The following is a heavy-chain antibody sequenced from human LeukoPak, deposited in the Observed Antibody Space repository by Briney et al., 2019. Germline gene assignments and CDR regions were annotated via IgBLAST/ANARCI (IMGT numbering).Heavy chain of an antibody. CDR3: AGHHPRNTVDF. CDR2: ISDIGSI. D-gene: IGHD2/OR15-2a*01. J-gene: IGHJ4*02. CDR1: GGSISSYY. V-gene: IGHV4-59*08. Sequence: SDTLPLTCTVSGGSISSYYWSWIRQPPRTGLEWIAYISDIGSINYNPSLKSRVTISLDTSKNQFSLKLSSVTAADTAVYYCAGHHPRNTVDFWGQGTLVTVSS.